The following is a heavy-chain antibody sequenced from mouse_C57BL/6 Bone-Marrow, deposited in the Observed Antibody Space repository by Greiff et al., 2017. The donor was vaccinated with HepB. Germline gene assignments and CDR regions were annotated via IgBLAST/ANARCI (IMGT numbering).Heavy chain of an antibody. Sequence: EVKLMESGPGLVKPSQSLSLTCSVTGYSITSGYYWNWIRQFPGNKLEWMGYISYDGSNNYNPSLKNRISITRDTSKNQFFLKLNSVTTEDTATYYCAREGDYAYYFDYWGQGTTLTVSS. D-gene: IGHD2-4*01. CDR2: ISYDGSN. CDR1: GYSITSGYY. J-gene: IGHJ2*01. CDR3: AREGDYAYYFDY. V-gene: IGHV3-6*01.